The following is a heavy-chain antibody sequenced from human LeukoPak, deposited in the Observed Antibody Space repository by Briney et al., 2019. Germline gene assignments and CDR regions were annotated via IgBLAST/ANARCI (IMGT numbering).Heavy chain of an antibody. CDR2: IYSGGST. J-gene: IGHJ4*02. V-gene: IGHV3-53*01. CDR3: ARATLDN. CDR1: GFSVSSNY. Sequence: GGSLRLPCAASGFSVSSNYISWVRQAPGKGLEWVSVIYSGGSTKYADSVKARFTISRDNSKNTVYLQMNSLRAEDTAVYYCARATLDNWGQGTLVTVSS.